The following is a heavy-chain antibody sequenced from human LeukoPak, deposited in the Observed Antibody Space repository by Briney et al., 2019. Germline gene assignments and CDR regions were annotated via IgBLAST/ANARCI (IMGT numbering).Heavy chain of an antibody. J-gene: IGHJ4*02. CDR1: GFTFSSYS. D-gene: IGHD4-23*01. V-gene: IGHV3-21*01. Sequence: GGSLGLSCAASGFTFSSYSMNWVRQAPGKGLEWVSSISSSSSYIYYADSVKGRFTISRDNAKNSLYLQMNSLRAEDTAVYYCARVPTVVMGYWGQGTLVTVSS. CDR2: ISSSSSYI. CDR3: ARVPTVVMGY.